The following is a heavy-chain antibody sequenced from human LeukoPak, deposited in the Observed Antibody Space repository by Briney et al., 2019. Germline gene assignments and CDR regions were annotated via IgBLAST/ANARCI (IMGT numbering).Heavy chain of an antibody. CDR1: GDSMSGYY. D-gene: IGHD2-21*01. V-gene: IGHV4-59*01. Sequence: SETLSLTCTVSGDSMSGYYWSWIRQPPGKELEWIGYIYYSGSTNYSPSLKSRVTISVDTSKNQFSLKLSSVTAADTAVYYCTRGARVFPDYYYYMDVWGKGTTVTVSS. J-gene: IGHJ6*03. CDR3: TRGARVFPDYYYYMDV. CDR2: IYYSGST.